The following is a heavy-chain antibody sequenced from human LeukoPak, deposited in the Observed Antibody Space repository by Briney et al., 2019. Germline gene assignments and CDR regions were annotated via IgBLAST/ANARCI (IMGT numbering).Heavy chain of an antibody. V-gene: IGHV1-8*02. CDR2: INPNSGNT. CDR1: GYTFNAYY. Sequence: ASVKVSCKASGYTFNAYYLHWVRQAPGQGLEWMGWINPNSGNTGYAQKFQGRVTMTRNTSISTAYMELSSLRSEDTAVYYCARGRYDFWSGYYSNNWFDPWGQGTLVTVSS. J-gene: IGHJ5*02. D-gene: IGHD3-3*01. CDR3: ARGRYDFWSGYYSNNWFDP.